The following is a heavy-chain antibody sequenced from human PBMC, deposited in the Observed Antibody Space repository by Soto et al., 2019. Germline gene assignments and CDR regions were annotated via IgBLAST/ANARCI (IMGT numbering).Heavy chain of an antibody. D-gene: IGHD2-15*01. Sequence: QVQLVQSGAEVKKPGASVKVSCKASGYTFTSYYMHWVRQAPGQGLEWMGIINPSGGSTSYAQKFQGRVTMTRDTSTSTVYMELSSLRSEDTAVYYCARGSGYCSGGSCESEYFQHWGQGTLVTVSS. CDR2: INPSGGST. CDR1: GYTFTSYY. CDR3: ARGSGYCSGGSCESEYFQH. J-gene: IGHJ1*01. V-gene: IGHV1-46*03.